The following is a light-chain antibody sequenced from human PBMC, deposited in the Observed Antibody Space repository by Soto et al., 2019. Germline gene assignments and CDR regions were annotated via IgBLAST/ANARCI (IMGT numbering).Light chain of an antibody. J-gene: IGKJ5*01. CDR2: AAS. Sequence: DIQMTQSPASLSASVGDRVTITCRASENINFYLHWYQQKPGKAPQLLIYAASNLQSGVPSRFSGSASGTDFTLTISSLQPGDFATYYCQQTHSSLITFGQGTRLEIK. V-gene: IGKV1-39*01. CDR1: ENINFY. CDR3: QQTHSSLIT.